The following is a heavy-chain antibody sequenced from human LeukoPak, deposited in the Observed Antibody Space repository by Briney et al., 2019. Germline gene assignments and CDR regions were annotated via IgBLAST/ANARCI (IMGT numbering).Heavy chain of an antibody. CDR1: GFTFSSYG. D-gene: IGHD1-26*01. V-gene: IGHV3-30*18. CDR3: AKTLRVGYYYYYMDV. CDR2: ISYDGSNK. J-gene: IGHJ6*03. Sequence: GGSLRLPCAASGFTFSSYGMHWVRQAPGKGLEWVAVISYDGSNKYYADSVKGRFTISRDNSKNTLYLQMNSLRAEDTAVYYCAKTLRVGYYYYYMDVWGKGPRSPSP.